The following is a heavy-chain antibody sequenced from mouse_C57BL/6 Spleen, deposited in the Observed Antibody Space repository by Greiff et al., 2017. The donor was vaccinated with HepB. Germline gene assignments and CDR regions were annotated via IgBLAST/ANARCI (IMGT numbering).Heavy chain of an antibody. Sequence: QVQLQQPGAELVMPGASVKLSCKASGYTFTSYWMHWVKQRPGQGLEWIGEIDPSDSYTNYNQKFKGKSTLTVDKSSSTAYMQLSSRTSEDSAVYYCAMAPITTVVADWYFDVWGTGTTVTVSS. J-gene: IGHJ1*03. CDR3: AMAPITTVVADWYFDV. D-gene: IGHD1-1*01. CDR1: GYTFTSYW. V-gene: IGHV1-69*01. CDR2: IDPSDSYT.